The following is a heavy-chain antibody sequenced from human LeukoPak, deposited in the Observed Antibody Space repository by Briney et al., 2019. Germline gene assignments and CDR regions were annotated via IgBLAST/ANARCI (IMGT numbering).Heavy chain of an antibody. D-gene: IGHD3-22*01. J-gene: IGHJ4*02. CDR2: IDWDDDK. CDR1: GFTLSSYNM. Sequence: LRLSCATSGFTLSSYNMNWVRQPPGKALEWLARIDWDDDKYYSTSLKTRLTISKDTSKNQVVLTMTNMDPVDTATYYCARTDSDLAFDYWGQGTLVTVSS. V-gene: IGHV2-70*11. CDR3: ARTDSDLAFDY.